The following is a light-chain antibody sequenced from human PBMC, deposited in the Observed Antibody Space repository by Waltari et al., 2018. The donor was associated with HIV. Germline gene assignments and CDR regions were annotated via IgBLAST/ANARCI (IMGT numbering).Light chain of an antibody. Sequence: QSALTPPPSASGSPGPSVSISCTGASSDVGAFKYGSLYQQHHGKAPKLLIYDVTKRPSGVPDRFSGSKSGNTASLTVSGLQAEDEAHYYCSSYAGSSMSYAFGTGTKVTVL. CDR3: SSYAGSSMSYA. CDR2: DVT. V-gene: IGLV2-8*01. J-gene: IGLJ1*01. CDR1: SSDVGAFKY.